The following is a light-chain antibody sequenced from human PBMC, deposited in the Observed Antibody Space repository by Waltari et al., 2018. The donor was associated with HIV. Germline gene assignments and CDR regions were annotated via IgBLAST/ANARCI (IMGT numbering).Light chain of an antibody. CDR3: SSYAAMNNFYVL. CDR2: EVT. V-gene: IGLV2-8*01. Sequence: QSALTQPPSASGSPRQSATISCTATSSDIGLYNYVSWYQQCPDKAPKLVIFEVTKRPSGVPDRFSGSKSGNTASLTVSGLQPEDEGDYYCSSYAAMNNFYVLFGGGTKLTVL. J-gene: IGLJ2*01. CDR1: SSDIGLYNY.